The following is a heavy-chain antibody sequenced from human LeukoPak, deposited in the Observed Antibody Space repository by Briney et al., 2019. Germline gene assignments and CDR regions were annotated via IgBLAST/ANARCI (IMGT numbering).Heavy chain of an antibody. CDR3: ARNLPGHDAFDI. CDR1: GGSFSGHY. Sequence: SETLSLTCAVYGGSFSGHYWSWIRQPPGKGLEWIGEINHSGSTNYNPSLKSRVTISVDTSKNQFSLKLSSVTAADTAVYYCARNLPGHDAFDIWGQGTMVTVSS. J-gene: IGHJ3*02. V-gene: IGHV4-34*01. D-gene: IGHD3-10*01. CDR2: INHSGST.